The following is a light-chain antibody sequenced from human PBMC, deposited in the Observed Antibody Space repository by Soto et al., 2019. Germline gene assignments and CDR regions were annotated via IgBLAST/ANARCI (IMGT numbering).Light chain of an antibody. CDR2: STS. CDR1: QSVSSTY. V-gene: IGKV3-20*01. CDR3: QQYGRSPNT. Sequence: EVVLTQSPGTLSLSPGERATLSCMASQSVSSTYLAWYQQKPGQSPRLLIYSTSSRATGIPDRFSGSGSGTDFTLTISRLEPEDFAVYYCQQYGRSPNTFGQGTKMEI. J-gene: IGKJ2*01.